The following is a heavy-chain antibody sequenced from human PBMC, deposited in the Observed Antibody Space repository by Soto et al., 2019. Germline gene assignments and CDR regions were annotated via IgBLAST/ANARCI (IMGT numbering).Heavy chain of an antibody. Sequence: QVQLVESGGGVVQPGRSLRLSCAASGFTFSSYGMHWVRQAPGEGLEWVAVIAYDGSNKYYADSVKGRFTISRDNSKNTLLLQINTLRGEATAVDYGAKESYNSSSYYYGMGVWGQGTTVTGSS. V-gene: IGHV3-30*18. J-gene: IGHJ6*02. CDR2: IAYDGSNK. CDR3: AKESYNSSSYYYGMGV. CDR1: GFTFSSYG. D-gene: IGHD6-6*01.